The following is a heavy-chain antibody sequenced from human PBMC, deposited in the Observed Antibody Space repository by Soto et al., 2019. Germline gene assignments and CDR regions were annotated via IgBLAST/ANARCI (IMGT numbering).Heavy chain of an antibody. CDR2: ISNNGDNT. CDR1: GFTFSSYA. CDR3: AKEMGGDCISTSCYLTRGYYYYYYGMDV. V-gene: IGHV3-23*01. D-gene: IGHD2-2*01. J-gene: IGHJ6*02. Sequence: GGSLRLSCATSGFTFSSYAMVWVRQAAEKGLEWVASISNNGDNTYYADSVKGRFTISRDNSKNTLYLQMNSLRAEDTAVYYCAKEMGGDCISTSCYLTRGYYYYYYGMDVWGQGTTVTVSS.